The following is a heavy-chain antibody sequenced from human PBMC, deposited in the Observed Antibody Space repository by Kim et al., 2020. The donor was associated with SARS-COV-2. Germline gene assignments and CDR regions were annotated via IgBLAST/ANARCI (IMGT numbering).Heavy chain of an antibody. CDR2: ISSISSYI. Sequence: GGSLRLSCAASGFTFSSYSMNWVRQAPGKGREWVSSISSISSYIYYTDSVKGRFTISRDNAKNSLYLQMNSLRAEDTAVYYCARDLGDYDFWSGYYQDYYSGMDVWGQGTPVTVSS. V-gene: IGHV3-21*01. CDR3: ARDLGDYDFWSGYYQDYYSGMDV. CDR1: GFTFSSYS. J-gene: IGHJ6*02. D-gene: IGHD3-3*01.